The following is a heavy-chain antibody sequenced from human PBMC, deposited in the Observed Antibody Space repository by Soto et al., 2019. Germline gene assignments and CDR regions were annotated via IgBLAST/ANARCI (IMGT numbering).Heavy chain of an antibody. CDR2: IYYSGST. D-gene: IGHD6-19*01. V-gene: IGHV4-59*01. J-gene: IGHJ5*02. CDR1: GGSISSYY. Sequence: QVQLQESGPGLVKPSETLSLTCTVSGGSISSYYWSWIRQPPGKGLEWIGYIYYSGSTNYNPSLNSRVTIPVDTSKNPFSLKLSSVTAADTAVYYCARARSGIAVAGLPGWWFDPWGQGTLVTVSS. CDR3: ARARSGIAVAGLPGWWFDP.